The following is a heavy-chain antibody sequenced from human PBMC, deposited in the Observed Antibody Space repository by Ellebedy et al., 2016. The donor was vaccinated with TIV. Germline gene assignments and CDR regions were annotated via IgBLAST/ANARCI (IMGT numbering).Heavy chain of an antibody. Sequence: PGGSLRLSCSASGFSFSNHWMNWVRQAPGKGLEWVANMNQVGSEKYYVDSVKGRFTISRDNAQDSLYLHMNNLRAEDTAVYYCARDTNSPGDTGYGDYWGQGVVVTVST. D-gene: IGHD5-12*01. CDR1: GFSFSNHW. CDR2: MNQVGSEK. V-gene: IGHV3-7*03. J-gene: IGHJ4*02. CDR3: ARDTNSPGDTGYGDY.